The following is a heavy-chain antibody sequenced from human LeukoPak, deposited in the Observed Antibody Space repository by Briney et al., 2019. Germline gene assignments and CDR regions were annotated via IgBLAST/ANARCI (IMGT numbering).Heavy chain of an antibody. CDR3: ARGILTGPIYAFDI. Sequence: SETLSFTCTVSGGSISTYYWSWIRQPPGNGLEWIGHIYYSGSTNYNPSLKSRVTISVDTSKNQFSLKLNSVTAADTAVYYCARGILTGPIYAFDIWGQGTMVTVSS. CDR2: IYYSGST. J-gene: IGHJ3*02. CDR1: GGSISTYY. V-gene: IGHV4-59*01. D-gene: IGHD3-9*01.